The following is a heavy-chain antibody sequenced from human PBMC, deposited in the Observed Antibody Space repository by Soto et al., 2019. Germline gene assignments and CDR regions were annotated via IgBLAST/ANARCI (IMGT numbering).Heavy chain of an antibody. CDR1: GGSISSGGYY. CDR3: AREPRARGAFDI. V-gene: IGHV4-30-4*08. D-gene: IGHD1-26*01. CDR2: ICYSGST. J-gene: IGHJ3*02. Sequence: QVQLQESGPGLEKPSQTLSLTCTVSGGSISSGGYYWSWIRQHPGKGLEWIGYICYSGSTYYNPSLKSRVTISVDTSKNQFSLKLSSVTAADTAVYYCAREPRARGAFDIWGQGTMVTVSS.